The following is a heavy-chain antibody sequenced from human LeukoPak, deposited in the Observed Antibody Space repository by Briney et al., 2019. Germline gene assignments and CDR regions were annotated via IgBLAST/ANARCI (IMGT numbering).Heavy chain of an antibody. Sequence: PGGSLRLSCAASGFTFSDHYMDWVRQAPGKGLEGVGRSRNKANSYTTDYAASVKGRFTISRDDSKNSLYLQMNSLKTEDTAVYYCARAYTSGWYSPGYWGQGTLVTVSS. CDR1: GFTFSDHY. CDR2: SRNKANSYTT. V-gene: IGHV3-72*01. D-gene: IGHD6-19*01. CDR3: ARAYTSGWYSPGY. J-gene: IGHJ4*02.